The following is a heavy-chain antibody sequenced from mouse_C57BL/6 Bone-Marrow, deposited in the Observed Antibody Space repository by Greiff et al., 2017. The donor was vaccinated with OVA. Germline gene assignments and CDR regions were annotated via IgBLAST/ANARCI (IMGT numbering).Heavy chain of an antibody. CDR1: GYTFTSYW. CDR2: IDPSDSYT. Sequence: QVQLQQPGAELVKPGASVKLSCKASGYTFTSYWMQWVKQRPGQGLEWIGEIDPSDSYTNYNQKFKGKATLTVDTSSSTAYMQLSSLTSEDSAVYYCARITTVPYWCKGTTLTVSS. V-gene: IGHV1-50*01. J-gene: IGHJ2*01. D-gene: IGHD1-1*01. CDR3: ARITTVPY.